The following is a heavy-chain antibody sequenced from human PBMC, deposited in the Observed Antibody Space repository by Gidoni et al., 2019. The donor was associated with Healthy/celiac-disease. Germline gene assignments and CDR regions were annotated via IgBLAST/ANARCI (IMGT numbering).Heavy chain of an antibody. V-gene: IGHV4-30-4*01. CDR3: ARGVQYYDILTGYYPTGYYFDY. D-gene: IGHD3-9*01. J-gene: IGHJ4*02. CDR2: IYYSGST. Sequence: QVQLQESGPGLVKPSQTLSLTCTVSGGSISSGDYYWSWIRQPPGKGLEWIGYIYYSGSTYYNPSLKSRVTISVDTSKNQFSLKLSSVTAADTAVYYCARGVQYYDILTGYYPTGYYFDYWGQGTLVTVSS. CDR1: GGSISSGDYY.